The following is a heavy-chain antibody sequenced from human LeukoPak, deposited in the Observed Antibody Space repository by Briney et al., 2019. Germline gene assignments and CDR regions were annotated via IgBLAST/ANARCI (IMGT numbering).Heavy chain of an antibody. D-gene: IGHD2-15*01. Sequence: SETLSLTCTVSGGSISGYCWSWIRQPPGKGLEWIGYIYYSGSTNYNPSLKSRVTISLDTSKNQFSLKLSSVTAADTAVYYCARAGAGYCSGSSCFDYWGQGTLVTVSS. J-gene: IGHJ4*02. V-gene: IGHV4-59*01. CDR2: IYYSGST. CDR3: ARAGAGYCSGSSCFDY. CDR1: GGSISGYC.